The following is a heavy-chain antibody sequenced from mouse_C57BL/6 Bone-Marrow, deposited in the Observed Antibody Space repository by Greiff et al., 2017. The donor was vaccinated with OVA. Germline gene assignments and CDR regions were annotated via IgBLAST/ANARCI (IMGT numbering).Heavy chain of an antibody. V-gene: IGHV5-6*01. CDR2: ISSGGSYT. J-gene: IGHJ1*03. CDR3: ARIFSYGYFDV. CDR1: GFTFSSYG. Sequence: EVKLMASGGDLVKPGGSLKLSCAASGFTFSSYGMSWVRQTPDKRLEWVATISSGGSYTYYPDSVKGRFTISRDNAKNTLYLQMSSLKSEDTAMYYCARIFSYGYFDVWGTGTTVTVSS.